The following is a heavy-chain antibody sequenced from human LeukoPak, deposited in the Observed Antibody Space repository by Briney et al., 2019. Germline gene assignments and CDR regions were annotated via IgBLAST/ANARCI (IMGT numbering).Heavy chain of an antibody. CDR3: ARRRDYFDY. CDR2: ISYDGSNK. V-gene: IGHV3-30*04. Sequence: HPGRSLRLSCAASGFTFSSYAMHWVRQAPGKGLEWVAVISYDGSNKYYADSVNGRFTISRDNSKNTLYLQMNSLRAEDTAVYYCARRRDYFDYWGQGTLVTVSS. CDR1: GFTFSSYA. J-gene: IGHJ4*02.